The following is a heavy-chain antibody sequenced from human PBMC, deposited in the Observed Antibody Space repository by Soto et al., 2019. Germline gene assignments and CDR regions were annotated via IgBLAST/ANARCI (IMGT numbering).Heavy chain of an antibody. CDR2: IGGRGNSA. J-gene: IGHJ3*01. D-gene: IGHD5-12*01. Sequence: LRLSCAASGFIFTNYAMNWVRQAPGKGLEWVSVIGGRGNSAYYADSVQGRFTISGDNSKNTLSLQMSSLTADDTAIYYCVREGRGSFDFWGRGTMVTVSS. CDR3: VREGRGSFDF. V-gene: IGHV3-23*01. CDR1: GFIFTNYA.